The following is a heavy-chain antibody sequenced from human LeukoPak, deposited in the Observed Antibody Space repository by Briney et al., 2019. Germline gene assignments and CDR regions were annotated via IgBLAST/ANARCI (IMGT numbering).Heavy chain of an antibody. J-gene: IGHJ6*03. CDR2: ITSNGAYT. CDR1: GFTFSDYT. Sequence: GGSLRLSCAASGFTFSDYTIHWVHQAPGKRLQSVSAITSNGAYTHYADSVKGRFTISRDNSRNAVFLQMGGLRIEDMAVYYCARVKMGATVSDYYYYYMDVWGKGTTVTVSS. D-gene: IGHD1-26*01. V-gene: IGHV3-64*02. CDR3: ARVKMGATVSDYYYYYMDV.